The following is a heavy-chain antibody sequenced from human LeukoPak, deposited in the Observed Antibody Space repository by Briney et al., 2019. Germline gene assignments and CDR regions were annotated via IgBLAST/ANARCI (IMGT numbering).Heavy chain of an antibody. D-gene: IGHD1-26*01. V-gene: IGHV3-48*04. Sequence: PGGSLRLSCAASGFNSHVYNMNGVRRAPGKGLGGVAHISSSSSPIYYADSVKGRFTISRDNGQKSLFLQINRLRAEDTAVCYCAREWVYYYYMGVWGKGAPVTVSS. J-gene: IGHJ6*03. CDR1: GFNSHVYN. CDR2: ISSSSSPI. CDR3: AREWVYYYYMGV.